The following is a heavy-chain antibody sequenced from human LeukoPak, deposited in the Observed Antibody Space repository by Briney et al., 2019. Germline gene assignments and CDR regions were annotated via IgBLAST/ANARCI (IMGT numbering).Heavy chain of an antibody. CDR3: ARARSQYYYDSSGYDAFDI. Sequence: ASVKVSCKASGYTFTSYDINWVRQATGQGLEWMGWMNPNSGNTGYAQKFQGRVTITRNTSISTAYMELSSLRSEDTAVYYCARARSQYYYDSSGYDAFDIWGQGTMVTVSS. CDR2: MNPNSGNT. V-gene: IGHV1-8*03. J-gene: IGHJ3*02. CDR1: GYTFTSYD. D-gene: IGHD3-22*01.